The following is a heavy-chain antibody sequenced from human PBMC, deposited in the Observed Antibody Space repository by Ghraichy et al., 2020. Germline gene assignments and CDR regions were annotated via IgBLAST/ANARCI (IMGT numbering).Heavy chain of an antibody. CDR3: ARGGHRGSGQREALRFLEWLPQPTDYYYGMDV. D-gene: IGHD3-3*01. CDR1: GFTFSSYW. CDR2: INSDGSST. V-gene: IGHV3-74*01. J-gene: IGHJ6*02. Sequence: GGSLRLSCAASGFTFSSYWMHWVRQAPGKGLVWVSRINSDGSSTSYADSVKGRFTISRDNAKNTLYLQMNSLRAEDTAVYYCARGGHRGSGQREALRFLEWLPQPTDYYYGMDVWGQGTTVTVSS.